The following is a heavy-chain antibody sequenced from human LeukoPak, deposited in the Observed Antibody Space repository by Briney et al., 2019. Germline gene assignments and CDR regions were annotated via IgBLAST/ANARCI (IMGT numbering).Heavy chain of an antibody. J-gene: IGHJ4*02. Sequence: SETLSLTCTVSGGSISSGSYYWSWIRQPAGKGLEWIGRIYTSGSTNYNPSLKSRVTISVDTSKNQFSLKLSSVTAADTAVYYCARQPSIAAAGDYWGQGTLVTVSS. CDR3: ARQPSIAAAGDY. CDR2: IYTSGST. CDR1: GGSISSGSYY. D-gene: IGHD6-13*01. V-gene: IGHV4-61*02.